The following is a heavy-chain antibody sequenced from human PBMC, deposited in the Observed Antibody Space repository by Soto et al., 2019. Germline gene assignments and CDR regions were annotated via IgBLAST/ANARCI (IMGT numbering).Heavy chain of an antibody. J-gene: IGHJ5*02. Sequence: EVQLLVSGGVSVQPGGSLRLSCAASGFSFSNYAMIWVRQAPGTGLAWVSAIDSGGGSTYYAASVKGRLSISRDKSMNTLYLQMHSLRAEDTAISYCTKAHSNSPDTWFAPWGQGTLVTVSS. CDR2: IDSGGGST. D-gene: IGHD4-4*01. V-gene: IGHV3-23*01. CDR1: GFSFSNYA. CDR3: TKAHSNSPDTWFAP.